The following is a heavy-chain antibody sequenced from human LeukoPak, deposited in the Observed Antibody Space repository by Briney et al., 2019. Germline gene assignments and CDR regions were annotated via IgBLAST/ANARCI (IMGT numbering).Heavy chain of an antibody. J-gene: IGHJ6*02. V-gene: IGHV3-23*01. CDR1: GFTFSSYA. D-gene: IGHD6-6*01. CDR2: ISGSGGNT. CDR3: ARVAEYSSPGVGMDV. Sequence: SGGSLRLSCAASGFTFSSYAMSWVRQAPGKGLEWVSTISGSGGNTYYADSVKGRFTISRDNSKNTLYLQMNSLRAEDTAVYYCARVAEYSSPGVGMDVWGQGTTVTVSS.